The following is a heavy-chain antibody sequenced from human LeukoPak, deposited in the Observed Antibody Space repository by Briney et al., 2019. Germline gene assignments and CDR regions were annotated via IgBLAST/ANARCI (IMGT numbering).Heavy chain of an antibody. J-gene: IGHJ2*01. CDR1: GGSFSGYY. Sequence: SETLSLTCAVYGGSFSGYYWSWIRQPPGKGLEWIGEINHSGSTNYNPSLKSRVTISVDTSMNQFSLKLSSVTAADTAVYYCVRLLGIVVVPAASLSWYFDLWGRGTLVTVSS. CDR3: VRLLGIVVVPAASLSWYFDL. D-gene: IGHD2-2*01. V-gene: IGHV4-34*01. CDR2: INHSGST.